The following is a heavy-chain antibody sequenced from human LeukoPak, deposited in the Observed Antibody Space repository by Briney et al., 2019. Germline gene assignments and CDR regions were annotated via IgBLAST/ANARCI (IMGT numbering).Heavy chain of an antibody. J-gene: IGHJ4*02. D-gene: IGHD3-10*01. CDR3: ARHFYGSGSSAPFDY. Sequence: SETLSLTCVVYGGSFSGYYWSWLRQPPGKGLEWIGEINHSGSTNYNSSLKSRVTISVDTSKNQFSLKLSSVTAADTAVYYCARHFYGSGSSAPFDYWGQGTLVTVSS. V-gene: IGHV4-34*01. CDR1: GGSFSGYY. CDR2: INHSGST.